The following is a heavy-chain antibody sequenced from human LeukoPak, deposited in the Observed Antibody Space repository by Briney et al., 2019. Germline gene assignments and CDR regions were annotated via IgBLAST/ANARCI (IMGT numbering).Heavy chain of an antibody. CDR2: INHSGST. CDR3: ARDVTSSGGYYMDV. CDR1: GGSFSGYY. D-gene: IGHD2-15*01. V-gene: IGHV4-34*01. Sequence: SETLSLTCAVYGGSFSGYYWSWIRQPPGKGLEWIGEINHSGSTNYNPSLKSRVTISVDTSKNQFSLKLSSVTAADTAVYYCARDVTSSGGYYMDVWGKGTTVTVSS. J-gene: IGHJ6*03.